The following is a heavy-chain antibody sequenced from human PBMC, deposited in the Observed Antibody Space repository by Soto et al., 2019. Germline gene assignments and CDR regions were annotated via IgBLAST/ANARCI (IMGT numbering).Heavy chain of an antibody. J-gene: IGHJ4*02. D-gene: IGHD3-10*01. CDR1: GYTFSSIG. Sequence: QIQLVQSGAEVKKPGASVKVSCKTSGYTFSSIGISWVRQAPGQGLEWMGWISPYKGNTHYAQGLQGRVTMTTDTSTSTAYMGLRSLSSDDTAVYYCARDLDPSGSYYTDYWGQGTLVTVSS. CDR3: ARDLDPSGSYYTDY. CDR2: ISPYKGNT. V-gene: IGHV1-18*01.